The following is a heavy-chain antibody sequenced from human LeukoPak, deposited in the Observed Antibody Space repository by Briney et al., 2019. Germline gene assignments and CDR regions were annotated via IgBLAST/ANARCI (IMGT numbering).Heavy chain of an antibody. CDR3: ARSPFKSMIVVVGYFDY. Sequence: SVKVSCKASGGTFSSYAISWVRQAPGQGLEWMGGIIPIFGTANYAQKFQGRVTITADESTSTAYMELSSLRSEDTAVYYCARSPFKSMIVVVGYFDYWGQGTLVTVSS. J-gene: IGHJ4*02. CDR1: GGTFSSYA. CDR2: IIPIFGTA. D-gene: IGHD3-22*01. V-gene: IGHV1-69*13.